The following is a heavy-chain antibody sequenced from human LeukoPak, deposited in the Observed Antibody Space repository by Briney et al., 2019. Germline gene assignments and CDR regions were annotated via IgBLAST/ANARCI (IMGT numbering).Heavy chain of an antibody. J-gene: IGHJ5*02. D-gene: IGHD1-14*01. CDR1: GASISGSGYY. CDR2: IYYSGST. V-gene: IGHV4-39*05. Sequence: PSETPSLTCAVSGASISGSGYYWGWIRQPPGKGLEWIGNIYYSGSTYYNASLQSRVTISVDTSKNQFSLKLSSVTAADTAVYYCAYGAWYTWLDPWGQGTLVTVSS. CDR3: AYGAWYTWLDP.